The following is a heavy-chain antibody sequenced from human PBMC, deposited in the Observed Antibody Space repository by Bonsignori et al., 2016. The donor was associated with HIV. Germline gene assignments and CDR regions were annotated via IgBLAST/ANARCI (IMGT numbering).Heavy chain of an antibody. Sequence: RQAPGKGLEWIGNIYYSGSTYYNPSLKSRVTISVDTSKNQFSLKLSSVTAADTAVYYCARAVHYGSGSYYPPYFDYWGQGTLVTVSS. CDR3: ARAVHYGSGSYYPPYFDY. J-gene: IGHJ4*02. CDR2: IYYSGST. D-gene: IGHD3-10*01. V-gene: IGHV4-39*07.